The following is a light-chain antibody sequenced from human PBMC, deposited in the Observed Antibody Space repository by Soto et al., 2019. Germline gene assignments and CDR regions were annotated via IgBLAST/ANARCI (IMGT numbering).Light chain of an antibody. Sequence: QSALTQPVSLSGSPGQSITISCTGTSSDIGAYDYVSWFQQHPGKAPKLMISEVSNRPSGISNRFSGSKSGNTASLTISGLQAEDEADYYCSSYTSSSTYVFGTGTKLTVL. CDR2: EVS. V-gene: IGLV2-14*01. CDR1: SSDIGAYDY. CDR3: SSYTSSSTYV. J-gene: IGLJ1*01.